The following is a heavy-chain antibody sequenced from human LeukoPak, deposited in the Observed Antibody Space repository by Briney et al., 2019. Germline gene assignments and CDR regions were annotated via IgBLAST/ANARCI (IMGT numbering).Heavy chain of an antibody. CDR3: ARNPPPLGAFYYGSGSYFYY. CDR1: GFTLRIYE. J-gene: IGHJ4*02. D-gene: IGHD3-10*01. V-gene: IGHV3-48*03. CDR2: ISSSGTTI. Sequence: PGGSLRLSCAASGFTLRIYEMNWVREAPGKGLGCGSFISSSGTTIYYADSVKGRFTISRDNAKNSLYLQMNRLRAEDTAVYYCARNPPPLGAFYYGSGSYFYYWGQGTLVTVSS.